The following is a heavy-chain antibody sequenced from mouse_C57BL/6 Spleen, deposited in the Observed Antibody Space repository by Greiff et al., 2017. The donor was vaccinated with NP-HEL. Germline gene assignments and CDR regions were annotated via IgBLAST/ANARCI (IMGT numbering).Heavy chain of an antibody. Sequence: EVQLVESGGGLVKPGGSLKLSCAASGFTFSSYAMSWVRQTPEKRLEWVATISDGGSYTYYPDNVKGRFTISRDNAKNNLYLQMSHLKSEDTAMYYCARGGIEGFAYWGQGTLVTVSA. CDR1: GFTFSSYA. CDR2: ISDGGSYT. CDR3: ARGGIEGFAY. J-gene: IGHJ3*01. V-gene: IGHV5-4*01.